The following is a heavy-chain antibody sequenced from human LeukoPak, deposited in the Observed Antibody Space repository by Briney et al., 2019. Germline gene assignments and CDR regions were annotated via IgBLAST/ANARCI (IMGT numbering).Heavy chain of an antibody. J-gene: IGHJ4*02. CDR3: AREEVYDSSGYSDY. Sequence: SETLSLTCAVYGGSFSGYYWSWIRQPPGKGLEWIGEINHSGSTNYNPSLKSRVTISVDTSKNQFSLKLSSVTAADTAVYYCAREEVYDSSGYSDYWGQGTQVTVSS. V-gene: IGHV4-34*01. CDR1: GGSFSGYY. CDR2: INHSGST. D-gene: IGHD3-22*01.